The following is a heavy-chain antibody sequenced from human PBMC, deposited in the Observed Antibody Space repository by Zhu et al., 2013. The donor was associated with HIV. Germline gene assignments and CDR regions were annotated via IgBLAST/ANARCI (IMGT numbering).Heavy chain of an antibody. Sequence: QVQLVQSGAEVRXRAVTEDSCKTSGYTFNSYLMQWVRQAPGQGLEWLGTIDPSSGATAYSQKFQGRITVTRDTSTSTFYVELRSLTFADTAVYYCARVFRYHSYMDVWG. D-gene: IGHD1-20*01. CDR2: IDPSSGAT. CDR3: ARVFRYHSYMDV. CDR1: GYTFNSYL. V-gene: IGHV1-46*02. J-gene: IGHJ6*03.